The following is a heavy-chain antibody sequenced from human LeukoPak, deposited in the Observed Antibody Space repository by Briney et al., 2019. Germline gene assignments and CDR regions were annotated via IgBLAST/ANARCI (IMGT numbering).Heavy chain of an antibody. CDR2: FDPEDGET. CDR1: GYTLTELS. Sequence: GASVKVSCKVSGYTLTELSMHWVRQAPGKGLEWMGGFDPEDGETIYAQKFQGRVTMTEDTSTDTAYMELSSLRSDDTAVYYCARSYGDYVADGWFDPWGQGTLVTVSS. D-gene: IGHD4-17*01. CDR3: ARSYGDYVADGWFDP. V-gene: IGHV1-24*01. J-gene: IGHJ5*02.